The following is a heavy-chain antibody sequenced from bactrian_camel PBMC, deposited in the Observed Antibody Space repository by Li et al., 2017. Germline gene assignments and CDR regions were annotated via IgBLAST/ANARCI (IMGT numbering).Heavy chain of an antibody. J-gene: IGHJ4*01. V-gene: IGHV3S55*01. D-gene: IGHD1*01. CDR3: AASRKNLVFGIRERDYDY. Sequence: QLVESGGGSVQAGGSLRLSCAASGYSPGSFCMGWFRQAPGKEREGVAAIGRDGSTSYADSVKGRFTISKDNVKNTLYLQLNSLKPEDTAMYYCAASRKNLVFGIRERDYDYWGQGTQVTVS. CDR1: GYSPGSFC. CDR2: IGRDGST.